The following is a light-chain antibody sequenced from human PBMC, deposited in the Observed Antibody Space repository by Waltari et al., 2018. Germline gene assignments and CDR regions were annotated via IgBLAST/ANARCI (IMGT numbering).Light chain of an antibody. CDR1: SSDVGGYNY. CDR2: EVS. V-gene: IGLV2-14*01. CDR3: SSYTSSGAPYV. J-gene: IGLJ1*01. Sequence: QSALTQPASVSGSPGQSITISCTGTSSDVGGYNYVSWYQQHPGKAPKLMIYEVSNRPSGASNRFSGAKSGNTASLTISGLQAEDEADYYCSSYTSSGAPYVFGTGTKVTVL.